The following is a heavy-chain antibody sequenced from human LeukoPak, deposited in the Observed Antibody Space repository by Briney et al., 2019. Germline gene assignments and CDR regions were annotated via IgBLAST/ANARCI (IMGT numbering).Heavy chain of an antibody. Sequence: KPSETLSLTCTVSGGSISSSSYYWGWIRQPPGKGLEWIGSIYYSGSTYYNPSLKSRVTISVDTSKNQFSLKLSSVTAADTAVYYCARDDQQQLPNSPLLYYYYGMDVWGQGTTVTVSS. V-gene: IGHV4-39*02. CDR3: ARDDQQQLPNSPLLYYYYGMDV. J-gene: IGHJ6*02. CDR2: IYYSGST. CDR1: GGSISSSSYY. D-gene: IGHD6-13*01.